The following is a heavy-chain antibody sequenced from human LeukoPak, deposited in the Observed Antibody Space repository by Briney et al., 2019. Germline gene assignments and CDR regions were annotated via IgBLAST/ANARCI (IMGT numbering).Heavy chain of an antibody. D-gene: IGHD6-13*01. CDR3: ARDPDSSSWLGEAFDY. CDR1: GFTFSSYW. V-gene: IGHV3-7*01. J-gene: IGHJ4*02. CDR2: IKQDGSEK. Sequence: GGSLRLSCAASGFTFSSYWMSWVRQAPGKGLEWVANIKQDGSEKYYVDSVKGRFTISRDNAKNSLYLQMNSLRAEDTAVYYCARDPDSSSWLGEAFDYWGQGTLVTVSS.